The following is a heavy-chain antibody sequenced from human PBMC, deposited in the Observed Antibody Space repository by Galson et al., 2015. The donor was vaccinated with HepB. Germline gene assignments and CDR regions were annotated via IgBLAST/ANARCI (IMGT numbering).Heavy chain of an antibody. J-gene: IGHJ4*02. D-gene: IGHD6-13*01. CDR3: ASRIAAAGTNGYFDY. CDR2: INHSGST. CDR1: GGSFSGYY. Sequence: LSLTCAVYGGSFSGYYWSWIRQPPGKGLEWIGEINHSGSTNYNPSLKSRVTISVDTSKNQFSLKLSSVTAADMAVYYCASRIAAAGTNGYFDYWGQGTLVTVSS. V-gene: IGHV4-34*01.